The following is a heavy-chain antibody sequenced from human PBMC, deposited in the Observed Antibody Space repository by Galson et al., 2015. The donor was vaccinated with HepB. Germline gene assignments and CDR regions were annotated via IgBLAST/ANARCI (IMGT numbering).Heavy chain of an antibody. D-gene: IGHD3-22*01. CDR1: GYTFTSYA. CDR2: INTNTGNP. J-gene: IGHJ6*02. CDR3: ARDLIRHYDSSGYYPYYYYYGMDV. V-gene: IGHV7-4-1*02. Sequence: SVKVSCKASGYTFTSYAMNWVRQAPGQGLEWMGWINTNTGNPTYAQGFTGRFVFSLDTSVSTAYLQISSLKAEDTAVYYCARDLIRHYDSSGYYPYYYYYGMDVWGQGTTVTVSS.